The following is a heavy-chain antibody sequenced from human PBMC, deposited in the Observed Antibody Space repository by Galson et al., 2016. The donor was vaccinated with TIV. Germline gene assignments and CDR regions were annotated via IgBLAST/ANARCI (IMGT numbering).Heavy chain of an antibody. J-gene: IGHJ4*02. CDR2: IMPILGIK. D-gene: IGHD6-19*01. Sequence: SVKVSCKASGGTLSSYAISWVRQAPGQGLEWMGGIMPILGIKNYAQKFQGRVTIIADESTSTVSMELSSLRSEDTAVYYCASSGSSGRYASFDYWVQGTLVTVSS. CDR1: GGTLSSYA. V-gene: IGHV1-69*10. CDR3: ASSGSSGRYASFDY.